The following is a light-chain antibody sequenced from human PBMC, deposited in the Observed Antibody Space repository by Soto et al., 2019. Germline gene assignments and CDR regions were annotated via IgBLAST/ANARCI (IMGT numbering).Light chain of an antibody. Sequence: EIVLTQYPATLSLSPGERATLSCRASQSVSSYLAWYQQKPGQAPRLLIYDASNRATGIPARFSGSGSGTAFTLTSSSLQPEDFVVYYRQQRITFGHGTKVEI. CDR2: DAS. V-gene: IGKV3-11*01. CDR3: QQRIT. CDR1: QSVSSY. J-gene: IGKJ1*01.